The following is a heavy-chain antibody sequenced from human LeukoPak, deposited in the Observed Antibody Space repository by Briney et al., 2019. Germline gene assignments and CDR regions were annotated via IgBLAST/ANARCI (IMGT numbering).Heavy chain of an antibody. CDR2: INPNTGGT. V-gene: IGHV1-2*02. D-gene: IGHD3-9*01. CDR3: ARDSPVLRYFDWLLPLDY. CDR1: GYTFTGYY. Sequence: ASVKVSCKASGYTFTGYYIHWVRQAPGQGLEWMGWINPNTGGTNYAQKLQGRVTMTTDTSTSTAYMELRSLRSDDTAVYYCARDSPVLRYFDWLLPLDYWGQGTLVTVSS. J-gene: IGHJ4*02.